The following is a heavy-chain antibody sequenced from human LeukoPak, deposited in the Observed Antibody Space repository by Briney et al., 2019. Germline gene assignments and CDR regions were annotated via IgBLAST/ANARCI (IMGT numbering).Heavy chain of an antibody. V-gene: IGHV3-73*01. CDR2: IRGKANSYAT. Sequence: GESLKISCAASGFTFSGSAMHWVRQASGKGLEWVGRIRGKANSYATAYAASVKGRFTISRDDSKNTAYLQMNSLKTEDTAVYYCTSRDCSSTSCYRDPTYYYYYMDVWGKGTTVTVSS. CDR3: TSRDCSSTSCYRDPTYYYYYMDV. J-gene: IGHJ6*03. D-gene: IGHD2-2*01. CDR1: GFTFSGSA.